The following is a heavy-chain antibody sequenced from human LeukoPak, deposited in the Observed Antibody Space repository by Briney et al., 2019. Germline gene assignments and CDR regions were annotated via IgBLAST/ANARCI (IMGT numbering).Heavy chain of an antibody. CDR3: ARPSSGWYVLDY. CDR2: IYPGDSDS. Sequence: GASLKISCKGSEYSFTMYWIAWVRQMPGKGLEGMGIIYPGDSDSRYSPSFQGQVTISADKSISTAYLEWSSLKASDTAMYYCARPSSGWYVLDYWGQGTLVTVSP. J-gene: IGHJ4*02. D-gene: IGHD6-19*01. CDR1: EYSFTMYW. V-gene: IGHV5-51*01.